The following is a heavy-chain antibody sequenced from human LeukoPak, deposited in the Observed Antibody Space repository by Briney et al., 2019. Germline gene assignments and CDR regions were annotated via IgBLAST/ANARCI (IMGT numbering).Heavy chain of an antibody. J-gene: IGHJ4*02. V-gene: IGHV3-23*01. CDR2: ISGSGGST. CDR1: GFTFSSYA. D-gene: IGHD2-15*01. CDR3: AKGSIVVVVAAIHTTDY. Sequence: GGSLRLSCAASGFTFSSYAMSWVRQAPGKGLEWVSAISGSGGSTYYADSVKGRFTISRDNSKNTLYLQMNSLRAEDTAVYYCAKGSIVVVVAAIHTTDYWGQGTLVTVSS.